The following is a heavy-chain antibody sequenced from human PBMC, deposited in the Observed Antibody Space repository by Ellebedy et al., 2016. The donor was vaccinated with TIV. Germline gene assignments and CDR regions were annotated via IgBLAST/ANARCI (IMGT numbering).Heavy chain of an antibody. J-gene: IGHJ4*02. CDR3: ARDRTPGDGYWVFDQ. D-gene: IGHD5-18*01. CDR1: GLTFSRYA. Sequence: PSETLSLTCAASGLTFSRYAMTWVRQAPGKGLEWVSGIVGSGGGIVYADSVKGRFTISRDNSKSTVDLQMNSLRAEDTAIYYCARDRTPGDGYWVFDQWGQGALVTVSS. V-gene: IGHV3-23*01. CDR2: IVGSGGGI.